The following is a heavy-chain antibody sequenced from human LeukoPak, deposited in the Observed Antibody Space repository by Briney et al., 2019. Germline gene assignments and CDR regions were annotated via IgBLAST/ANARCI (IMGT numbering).Heavy chain of an antibody. V-gene: IGHV3-30-3*01. CDR1: GFTFSGHA. D-gene: IGHD1-26*01. Sequence: GGSLRLSCSVSGFTFSGHAMHWVRQAPGKGLECVAYISYDGSFQYHADSVKGRFTISRDNSKDTLYLQMNSLRVDDSATYYCVGEVGSRQMNSWGQGTLVTVSS. CDR3: VGEVGSRQMNS. CDR2: ISYDGSFQ. J-gene: IGHJ4*02.